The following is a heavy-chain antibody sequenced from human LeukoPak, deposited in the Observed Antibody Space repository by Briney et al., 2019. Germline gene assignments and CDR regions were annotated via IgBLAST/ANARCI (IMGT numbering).Heavy chain of an antibody. Sequence: SETLSLTCAVYGGSFSPYYWSWIRQPPGKGLEWIGEINHSGSTNYNPSLKSRVTISVDTSKNQFSLRLSSVTAADTAVHYCARGGFYCGGDCYVDYWGQGTLVTVSS. CDR3: ARGGFYCGGDCYVDY. CDR2: INHSGST. V-gene: IGHV4-34*01. D-gene: IGHD2-21*02. CDR1: GGSFSPYY. J-gene: IGHJ4*02.